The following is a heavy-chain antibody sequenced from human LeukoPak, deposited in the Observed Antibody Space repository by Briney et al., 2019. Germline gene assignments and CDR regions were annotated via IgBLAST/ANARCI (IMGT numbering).Heavy chain of an antibody. Sequence: PSETLSLTCTVSGGSISSGDYYWSWIRQPPGKGLEWIGYIYYSGSTYYNPSLKSRVTISVDTSKNQFSLKLSSETAADTAVYYCARSSIAAAGGFDYWGQGTLVTVSS. CDR1: GGSISSGDYY. D-gene: IGHD6-13*01. CDR2: IYYSGST. V-gene: IGHV4-30-4*01. J-gene: IGHJ4*02. CDR3: ARSSIAAAGGFDY.